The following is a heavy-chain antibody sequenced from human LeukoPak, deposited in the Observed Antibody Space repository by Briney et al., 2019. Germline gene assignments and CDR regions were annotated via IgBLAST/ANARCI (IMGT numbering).Heavy chain of an antibody. V-gene: IGHV3-7*01. CDR1: GFTFNNYG. D-gene: IGHD2-15*01. CDR3: ARDFSGTILWDY. J-gene: IGHJ4*02. Sequence: GRSLRLSCAASGFTFNNYGIHWVRQAPGKGLEWVANIKQDGSEKYYVDSVKGRFTISRDNAKNSLFLQMNSLRAEDTAVYYCARDFSGTILWDYWGQGTLVTVSS. CDR2: IKQDGSEK.